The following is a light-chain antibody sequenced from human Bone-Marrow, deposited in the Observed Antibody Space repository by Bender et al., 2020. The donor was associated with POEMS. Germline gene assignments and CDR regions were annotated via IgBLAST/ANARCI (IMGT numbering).Light chain of an antibody. J-gene: IGLJ2*01. V-gene: IGLV2-23*01. CDR2: EGT. CDR3: FSYAGSSTLI. CDR1: TSDVGRYNF. Sequence: QSALTQPASVSGSPGQSISLSCTGTTSDVGRYNFVSWYQHHPGKAPKLMIYEGTKRPSGVSNRFSGSKSGNTASLTISGLQAEDEADYYCFSYAGSSTLIFGGGTKLTVL.